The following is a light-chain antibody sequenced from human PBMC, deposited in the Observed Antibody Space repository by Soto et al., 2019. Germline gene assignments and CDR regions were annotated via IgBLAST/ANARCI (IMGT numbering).Light chain of an antibody. CDR3: TSYTTSGTYV. CDR1: SSDVGAYNY. CDR2: DVS. V-gene: IGLV2-14*01. J-gene: IGLJ1*01. Sequence: QSALTQPASVSGSPGQSIAISCTGTSSDVGAYNYVSWYQQHPGKAPKLMIYDVSNRPSGVSNRFSGSKSGNTASLTISGLQAEDEADYYCTSYTTSGTYVFGTGTKLTVL.